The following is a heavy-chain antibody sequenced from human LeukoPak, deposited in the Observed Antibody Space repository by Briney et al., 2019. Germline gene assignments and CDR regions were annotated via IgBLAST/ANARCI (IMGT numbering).Heavy chain of an antibody. Sequence: SETLSLTCTVSGDSINNYYWSWIRQPPGKGLEWIGYIYYSGSISYNPSLKSRVTISVDTSKTQFSLKLSSVTAADTAVYYCARQLSIAAEYGMDVWGQGTTVTVSS. V-gene: IGHV4-59*08. D-gene: IGHD6-25*01. J-gene: IGHJ6*02. CDR3: ARQLSIAAEYGMDV. CDR2: IYYSGSI. CDR1: GDSINNYY.